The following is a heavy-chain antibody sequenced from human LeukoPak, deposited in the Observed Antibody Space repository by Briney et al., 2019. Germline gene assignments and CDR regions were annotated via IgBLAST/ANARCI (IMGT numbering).Heavy chain of an antibody. Sequence: PSETLSLTCAVYGGSFSGYYWSWIRQPPGKGLEWIGEINHSGSTNYNPSLKSRVTISVDTSKNQFSLKLRSVTAADTAVYYCATEVVGRGQFDYWGQGTLVTVSS. CDR2: INHSGST. V-gene: IGHV4-34*01. D-gene: IGHD2-15*01. J-gene: IGHJ4*02. CDR3: ATEVVGRGQFDY. CDR1: GGSFSGYY.